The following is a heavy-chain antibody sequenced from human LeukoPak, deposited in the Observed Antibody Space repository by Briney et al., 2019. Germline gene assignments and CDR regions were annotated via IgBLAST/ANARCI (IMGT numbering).Heavy chain of an antibody. J-gene: IGHJ4*02. Sequence: SETLSLTCTVSGTSISSGVYYWSWIRQPPGKGLEWIGYISYSGNTYYNPSLKSRLTISIDTSKSQFSLKLTSVTAADTAVYYCARYYCSSSDCPGIDYWGQGTLVTVSS. V-gene: IGHV4-30-4*01. D-gene: IGHD2-2*01. CDR1: GTSISSGVYY. CDR3: ARYYCSSSDCPGIDY. CDR2: ISYSGNT.